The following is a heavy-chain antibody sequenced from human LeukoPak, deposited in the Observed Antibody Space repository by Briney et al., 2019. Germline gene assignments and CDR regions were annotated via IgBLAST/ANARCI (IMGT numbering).Heavy chain of an antibody. V-gene: IGHV4-59*08. CDR1: GGSISGYV. CDR3: AWYYCSGVCYNFDY. J-gene: IGHJ4*02. D-gene: IGHD2-21*02. Sequence: SETLSLTCTVSGGSISGYVWSWIRQPPGKGLEWIGYIFHSGSTNYNPSLKSRVTISVDTSKNQFSLKLSSVTAADTAVYYCAWYYCSGVCYNFDYWGQGTLVTVSS. CDR2: IFHSGST.